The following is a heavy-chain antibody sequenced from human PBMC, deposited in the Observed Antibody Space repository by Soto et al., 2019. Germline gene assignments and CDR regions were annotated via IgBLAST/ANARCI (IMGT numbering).Heavy chain of an antibody. CDR1: GGSFSGYY. D-gene: IGHD3-9*01. J-gene: IGHJ4*02. V-gene: IGHV4-34*01. CDR2: INHSGST. CDR3: ERERYFDWLYDY. Sequence: SETLSLTCAVYGGSFSGYYWSWIRQPPGKGLEWIGEINHSGSTNYNPSLKSRVTISVETSKNQFSLKLSSVTAADTAVYYCERERYFDWLYDYWGQGTLVTVS.